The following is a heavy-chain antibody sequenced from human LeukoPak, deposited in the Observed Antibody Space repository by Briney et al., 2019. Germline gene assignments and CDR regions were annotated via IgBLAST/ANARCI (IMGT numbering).Heavy chain of an antibody. CDR1: GFTFSSYG. V-gene: IGHV3-30*18. J-gene: IGHJ4*02. CDR2: ISYDGSNK. D-gene: IGHD1-1*01. CDR3: AKGYGIIDY. Sequence: GRSLRLSCAASGFTFSSYGMHWVRQALGKGLEWVAVISYDGSNKYYADSVKGRFTISRDNSKNTLYLQMNSLRAEDTAVYYCAKGYGIIDYWGQGTLGTVSS.